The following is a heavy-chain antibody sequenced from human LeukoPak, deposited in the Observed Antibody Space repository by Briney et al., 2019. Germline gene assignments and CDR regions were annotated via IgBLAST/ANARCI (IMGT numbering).Heavy chain of an antibody. CDR1: GFTFSSYG. J-gene: IGHJ4*02. CDR2: ISYDGSNK. V-gene: IGHV3-30*03. D-gene: IGHD4-17*01. CDR3: ARAGNAYGDLIDY. Sequence: PGGSLRLSCAASGFTFSSYGMNWVRQAPGEGLEWVAVISYDGSNKYYADSVKGRFTISRDNSKNTLYLQMNSLRAEDTAVYYCARAGNAYGDLIDYWGQGTLVTVSS.